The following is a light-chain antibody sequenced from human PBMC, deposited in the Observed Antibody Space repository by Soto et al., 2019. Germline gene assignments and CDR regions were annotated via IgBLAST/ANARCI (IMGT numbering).Light chain of an antibody. CDR2: DVS. Sequence: QSALTQPASVSGSPGQSITFSCTGTSSDVGSYNYVSWYQQHPGKAPKLMIYDVSNRPLGISNRFSGSKSGNTASLIISGLQAEDEADYYCSSYTRSSTLVFGGGTKVTVL. CDR3: SSYTRSSTLV. J-gene: IGLJ2*01. V-gene: IGLV2-14*03. CDR1: SSDVGSYNY.